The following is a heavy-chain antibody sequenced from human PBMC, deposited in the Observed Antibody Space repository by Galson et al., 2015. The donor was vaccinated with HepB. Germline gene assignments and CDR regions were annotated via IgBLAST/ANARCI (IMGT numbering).Heavy chain of an antibody. CDR1: GFTFSNAW. V-gene: IGHV3-15*01. D-gene: IGHD5-24*01. J-gene: IGHJ4*02. CDR3: TTATYNDLDY. Sequence: SLRLSCAASGFTFSNAWMSWVRQAPGKGPEWVGRIKSKTNGGTTDYAAPVKGRFTISRDDSKNTLSLQMNSLKTEVTAVYYCTTATYNDLDYWGQGTLVTISS. CDR2: IKSKTNGGTT.